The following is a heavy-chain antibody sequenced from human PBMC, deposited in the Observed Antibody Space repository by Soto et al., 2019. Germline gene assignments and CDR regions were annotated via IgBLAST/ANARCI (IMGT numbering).Heavy chain of an antibody. D-gene: IGHD2-21*01. CDR2: IYYSGST. V-gene: IGHV4-59*01. J-gene: IGHJ6*02. Sequence: QVQLQESGPGLVKPSETLSLTCTVSGGSISSYYWSWIRQPPGKGLEWIGYIYYSGSTNYNPSLKSRVTISVDTSKNQFSLKLSSVTAADTAVYYCARDIPRDYYYGMDVWGQGTTVTVSS. CDR1: GGSISSYY. CDR3: ARDIPRDYYYGMDV.